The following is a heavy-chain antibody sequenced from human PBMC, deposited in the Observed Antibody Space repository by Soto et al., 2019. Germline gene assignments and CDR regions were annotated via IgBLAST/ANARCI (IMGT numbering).Heavy chain of an antibody. CDR2: ICNDGSNK. Sequence: GGSLRLSCAASGFTFSSYWMHWVRQAPGKGLEWVAVICNDGSNKYYADSVKGRFTISRDNSKNTLYLQMNSLRAEDTAVYYCARDWSRSSWQNGYYGMDVWGQGTTVTVSS. CDR3: ARDWSRSSWQNGYYGMDV. CDR1: GFTFSSYW. J-gene: IGHJ6*02. V-gene: IGHV3-33*08. D-gene: IGHD6-13*01.